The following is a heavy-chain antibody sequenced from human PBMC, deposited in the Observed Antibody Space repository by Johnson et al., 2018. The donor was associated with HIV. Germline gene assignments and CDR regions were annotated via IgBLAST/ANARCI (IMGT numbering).Heavy chain of an antibody. Sequence: QVQLVESGGGVVQPGGSLRLSCAASGFTFSSYAMHWVRQAPGKGLEWVAVISFDGSYKYYADSVKGRFTISRDNAKNSLYLQMNSLRAEDTALYYCAKDRTKDYGDYSGDAFDIWGQGTMVTVSS. CDR3: AKDRTKDYGDYSGDAFDI. J-gene: IGHJ3*02. CDR1: GFTFSSYA. D-gene: IGHD4-17*01. CDR2: ISFDGSYK. V-gene: IGHV3-30*04.